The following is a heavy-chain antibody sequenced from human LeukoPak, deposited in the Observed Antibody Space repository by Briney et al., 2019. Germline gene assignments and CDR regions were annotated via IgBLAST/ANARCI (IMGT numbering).Heavy chain of an antibody. J-gene: IGHJ4*02. D-gene: IGHD3-10*02. CDR2: IRSNSNSYAT. Sequence: PGGSLRLSCAASGFTFSGSAMHWVRQASGKGLEWVGRIRSNSNSYATAYAASVKGRFAISRDDSKNTAYLQMNSLKTEDTAVYYCAKDVAEAFDYWGQGTLVTVSS. CDR1: GFTFSGSA. CDR3: AKDVAEAFDY. V-gene: IGHV3-73*01.